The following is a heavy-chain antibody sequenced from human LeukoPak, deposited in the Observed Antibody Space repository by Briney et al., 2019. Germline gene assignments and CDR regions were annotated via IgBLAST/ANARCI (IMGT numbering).Heavy chain of an antibody. CDR3: AKDRPYSSRSLES. Sequence: GGSRRPPCAASGFTFSSYAMHWFGQAPGKGLDWVEFIRYDGSNKYYADSVKGRFTISRDNSKNTLYLQMNSLRAADMAVYYCAKDRPYSSRSLESWGQGTLVTVSS. CDR1: GFTFSSYA. J-gene: IGHJ4*02. CDR2: IRYDGSNK. D-gene: IGHD6-13*01. V-gene: IGHV3-30*02.